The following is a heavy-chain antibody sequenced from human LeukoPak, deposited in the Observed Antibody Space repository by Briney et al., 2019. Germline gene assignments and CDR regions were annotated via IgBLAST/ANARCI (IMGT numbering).Heavy chain of an antibody. J-gene: IGHJ6*02. CDR2: ISAYNGNT. V-gene: IGHV1-18*01. D-gene: IGHD3-10*01. Sequence: ASVKVSCKASGYTFTSYGISWVRQAPGQGLEWMGWISAYNGNTNYAQKLQGRVTMTTDTSTSTAYMELRSLRSDDTAVYYCATDPPTSANYYYGMDVWGQGTTVTVSS. CDR3: ATDPPTSANYYYGMDV. CDR1: GYTFTSYG.